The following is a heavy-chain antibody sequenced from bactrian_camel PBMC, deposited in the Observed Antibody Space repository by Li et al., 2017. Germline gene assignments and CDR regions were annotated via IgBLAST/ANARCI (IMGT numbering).Heavy chain of an antibody. CDR2: IDGRGTK. J-gene: IGHJ4*01. Sequence: HVQLVESGGGSVQTGGSLRLSCELSGDRIVNYCMGWYRQAPGRDRESVSSIDGRGTKRYSDSVKGRFTISLDNAKNRLYLQMNGLKPEDSAMYYRGAASFRVEWWFLLSPSRYNYWGQGTQVTVS. D-gene: IGHD2*01. CDR3: GAASFRVEWWFLLSPSRYNY. V-gene: IGHV3S55*01. CDR1: GDRIVNYC.